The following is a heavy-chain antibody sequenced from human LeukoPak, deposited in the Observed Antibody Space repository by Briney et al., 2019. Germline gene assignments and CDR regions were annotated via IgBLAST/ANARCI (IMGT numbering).Heavy chain of an antibody. CDR2: IYPGDSDT. CDR1: GYSFTSYW. CDR3: ARRGPSLVAANNNWFDP. V-gene: IGHV5-51*01. J-gene: IGHJ5*02. D-gene: IGHD2-2*01. Sequence: GESLKISCKGSGYSFTSYWIGWVRQMAGKGLEWMGVIYPGDSDTRYSPSFQGLVTISADKSISTAYLQWSSLKASDTAMYYCARRGPSLVAANNNWFDPGGQGTLIPVSA.